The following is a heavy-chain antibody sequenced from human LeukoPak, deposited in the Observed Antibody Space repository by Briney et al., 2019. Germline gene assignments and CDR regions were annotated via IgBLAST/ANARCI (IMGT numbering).Heavy chain of an antibody. J-gene: IGHJ4*02. CDR1: GFNFNDNF. Sequence: PGGSLRLSCTASGFNFNDNFMGWIRQAPGKGLEWISYISSKGDTIHYSDPVKGRFSIARDNPQNSLYLQMNSLRVEDTAVYYCVRGGYGWTFDFWGQGTLVTVSS. V-gene: IGHV3-11*01. CDR2: ISSKGDTI. D-gene: IGHD5-18*01. CDR3: VRGGYGWTFDF.